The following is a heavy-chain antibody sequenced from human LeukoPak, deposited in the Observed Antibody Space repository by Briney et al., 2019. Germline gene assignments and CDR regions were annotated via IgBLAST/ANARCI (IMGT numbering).Heavy chain of an antibody. Sequence: ASVKVSCKASGYTFTRYGISWVRQAPGQGLEWMGWISAYNGNTNYAQKLQGRVTMTTDTSTSTAYMELRSLRSDDTAVYYCARVYKDSSGYYYVPYYFDYWGQGTLVTVSS. CDR2: ISAYNGNT. J-gene: IGHJ4*02. V-gene: IGHV1-18*01. CDR1: GYTFTRYG. D-gene: IGHD3-22*01. CDR3: ARVYKDSSGYYYVPYYFDY.